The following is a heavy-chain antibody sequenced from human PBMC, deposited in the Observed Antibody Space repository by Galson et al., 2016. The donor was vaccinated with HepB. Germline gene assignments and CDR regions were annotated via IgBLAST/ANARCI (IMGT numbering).Heavy chain of an antibody. D-gene: IGHD3-10*01. CDR2: IYWNDDQ. CDR3: AHRPSYYGSGSTAFDI. Sequence: PALVKPTQTLTLTCTCSGFSLTTSGVGVAWIRQPPGKALEWLALIYWNDDQRYSPSLKSRLTITKDTSKNQVVLTMTNMDPVDTAPYYCAHRPSYYGSGSTAFDIWGQGTMATVSS. J-gene: IGHJ3*02. V-gene: IGHV2-5*01. CDR1: GFSLTTSGVG.